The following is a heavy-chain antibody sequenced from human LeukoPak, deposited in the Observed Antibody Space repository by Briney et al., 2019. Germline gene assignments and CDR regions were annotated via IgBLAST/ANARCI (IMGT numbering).Heavy chain of an antibody. J-gene: IGHJ1*01. CDR2: ISYDGSNQ. D-gene: IGHD1-26*01. V-gene: IGHV3-30*04. CDR1: GFSFSSYA. CDR3: AKGFNSGSHHILH. Sequence: GGSLRLSCAASGFSFSSYAMHWVRQAPGKGLEWVAVISYDGSNQYYTDSVKGRFTISRDNSKNTLYLQMNILRAEDTAVYYCAKGFNSGSHHILHWGQGTLVTVSS.